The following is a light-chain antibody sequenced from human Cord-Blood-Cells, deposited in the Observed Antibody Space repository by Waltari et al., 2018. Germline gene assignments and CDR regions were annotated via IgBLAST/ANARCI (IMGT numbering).Light chain of an antibody. CDR1: QSVSSSY. CDR3: QQYGSSRT. CDR2: GAS. V-gene: IGKV3-20*01. Sequence: EIVLTQSPGTLSLSPGERAPLSCRASQSVSSSYLAWYQQKPGKAPRLIIYGASSKATGIQERFSGSWSGTDLTITNSRLEPEDFALYYCQQYGSSRTFGQGTKVEIK. J-gene: IGKJ1*01.